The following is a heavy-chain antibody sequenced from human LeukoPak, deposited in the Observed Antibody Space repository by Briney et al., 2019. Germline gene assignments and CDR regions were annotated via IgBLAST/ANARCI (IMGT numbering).Heavy chain of an antibody. CDR3: AKDGGKWELPRYYFDY. Sequence: GGSLRLSCAASGFTFSSYWMTWVRQAPGKGLEWVASIKQEGSEKYYVDSVKGRFTISRDNSKNTLYLQMNSLRAEDTAVYYCAKDGGKWELPRYYFDYWGQGTLVTVSS. CDR2: IKQEGSEK. CDR1: GFTFSSYW. J-gene: IGHJ4*02. D-gene: IGHD1-26*01. V-gene: IGHV3-7*03.